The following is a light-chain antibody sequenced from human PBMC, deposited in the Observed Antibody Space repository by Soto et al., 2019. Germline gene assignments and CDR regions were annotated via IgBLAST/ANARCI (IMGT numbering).Light chain of an antibody. CDR1: QSISTH. V-gene: IGKV1-39*01. CDR2: AAS. Sequence: DIQMTQSPSSLSASVEDRVIITCRASQSISTHLNWYQQKPGKAPKLLIFAASSLQSGVPSRFSGSRSGPDFTLTISSLQPEDFATDYCQQSYSSPPTFGRGTKVEIK. J-gene: IGKJ1*01. CDR3: QQSYSSPPT.